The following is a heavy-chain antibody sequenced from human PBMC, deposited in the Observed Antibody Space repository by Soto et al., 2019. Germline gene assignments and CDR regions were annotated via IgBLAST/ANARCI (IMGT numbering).Heavy chain of an antibody. D-gene: IGHD5-18*01. J-gene: IGHJ6*02. V-gene: IGHV1-69*01. CDR2: IIPIFGTA. CDR1: GGTFSSYA. CDR3: ARDGGYSYAHYYYYGMDV. Sequence: QVQLVQSGAEVKKPGSSVKVSCKASGGTFSSYAISWVRQAPGQGLEWMGGIIPIFGTANYAQKFQGRVTITADESTSTAYMELCSLRSEDTAVYYCARDGGYSYAHYYYYGMDVWGQGTTVTVSS.